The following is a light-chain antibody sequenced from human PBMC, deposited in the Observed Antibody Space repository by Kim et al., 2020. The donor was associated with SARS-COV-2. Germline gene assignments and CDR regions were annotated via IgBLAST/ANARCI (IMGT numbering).Light chain of an antibody. V-gene: IGLV3-1*01. CDR1: KLGDKY. J-gene: IGLJ2*01. CDR2: QDT. Sequence: SYELTQPPSVSVSPGQTASITCSGDKLGDKYATWYQQKPGQSPLVVIYQDTKRPSGIPERFSGSNSGNTATLTISGTQAMDEADYYCQAWDSGTVVFGGGTQLTVL. CDR3: QAWDSGTVV.